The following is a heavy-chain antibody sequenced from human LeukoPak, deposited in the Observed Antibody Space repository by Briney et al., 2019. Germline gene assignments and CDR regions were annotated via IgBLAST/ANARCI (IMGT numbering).Heavy chain of an antibody. CDR1: GFTFSSYW. CDR2: IKSDGKT. CDR3: ARAPSEIGGYYPEYFRH. J-gene: IGHJ1*01. V-gene: IGHV3-74*01. D-gene: IGHD3-22*01. Sequence: GGSLRLSCAASGFTFSSYWMHWVRQAPGKGLVWVSRIKSDGKTNYADSVKGRLTISRDNAKNTVSLQMNSLRAEDTGVYYCARAPSEIGGYYPEYFRHWGQGTLVTVST.